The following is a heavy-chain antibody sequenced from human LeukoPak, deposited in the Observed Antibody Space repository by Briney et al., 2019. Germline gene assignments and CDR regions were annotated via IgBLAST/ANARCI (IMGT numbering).Heavy chain of an antibody. CDR1: GDSVSSNSAA. V-gene: IGHV6-1*01. Sequence: SQTLSLTCAIAGDSVSSNSAAWNWIRQSPSRGLEWLGRTYYRSRWYNEYALSVKSRISINPDTSKNQFSLQLNSVTPEDTTVYYCARVTEKQYLPFDSWGQGTLVTVSS. J-gene: IGHJ4*02. CDR3: ARVTEKQYLPFDS. D-gene: IGHD6-19*01. CDR2: TYYRSRWYN.